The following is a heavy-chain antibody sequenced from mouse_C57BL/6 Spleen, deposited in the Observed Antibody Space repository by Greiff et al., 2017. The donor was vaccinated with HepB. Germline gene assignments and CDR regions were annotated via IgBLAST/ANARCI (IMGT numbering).Heavy chain of an antibody. J-gene: IGHJ4*01. CDR1: GFTFSSYA. CDR2: ISDGGSYT. CDR3: AGSITTYAMDY. Sequence: EVKVVESGGGLVKPGGSLKLSCAASGFTFSSYAMSWVRQTPEKRLEWVATISDGGSYTYYPDNVKGRFTISRDNAKNNLYLQMSHLKSEDTAMYYCAGSITTYAMDYWGQGTSVTVSS. D-gene: IGHD1-1*01. V-gene: IGHV5-4*03.